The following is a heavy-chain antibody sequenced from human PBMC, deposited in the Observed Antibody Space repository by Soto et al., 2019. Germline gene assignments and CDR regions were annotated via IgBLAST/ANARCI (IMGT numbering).Heavy chain of an antibody. CDR2: IIPIFGTA. J-gene: IGHJ5*02. Sequence: SVKVSCKASGGTFSSYAISWVRQAPGQGLEWMGGIIPIFGTANYAQKFQGRVRITAEKSTSTAYMELSSLRSEDTAVYYCASRRYGGWFDPWGQGTLVTVSS. CDR3: ASRRYGGWFDP. CDR1: GGTFSSYA. D-gene: IGHD3-16*01. V-gene: IGHV1-69*06.